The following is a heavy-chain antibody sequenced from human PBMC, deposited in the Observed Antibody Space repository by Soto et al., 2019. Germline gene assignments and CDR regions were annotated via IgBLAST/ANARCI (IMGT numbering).Heavy chain of an antibody. J-gene: IGHJ3*02. CDR2: ISYDGRDN. CDR1: GFKFSSFG. D-gene: IGHD1-20*01. CDR3: AKDLRDTWNPGAFDI. Sequence: SLRLSCAASGFKFSSFGMHWVRQAPGKGLEWVALISYDGRDNYYADSVRGRFIISRDNSKNTLYLHMNSLTTEDTAVYHCAKDLRDTWNPGAFDIWGPGTMVTVSS. V-gene: IGHV3-30*18.